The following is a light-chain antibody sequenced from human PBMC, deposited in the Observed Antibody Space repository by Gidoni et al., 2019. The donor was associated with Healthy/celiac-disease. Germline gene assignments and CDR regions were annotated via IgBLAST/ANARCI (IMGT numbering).Light chain of an antibody. CDR1: QSLLHSNGYNY. V-gene: IGKV2-28*01. CDR2: LGS. J-gene: IGKJ1*01. Sequence: DIVMTQSPLPLPVTPGEPASISCRSSQSLLHSNGYNYLDWYLQKPGQSPQLLIYLGSNRASGVPDRFSGSGLGTDFTLKISRVEAEDVGVYYCMQALQTPRTFGQGTKVEIK. CDR3: MQALQTPRT.